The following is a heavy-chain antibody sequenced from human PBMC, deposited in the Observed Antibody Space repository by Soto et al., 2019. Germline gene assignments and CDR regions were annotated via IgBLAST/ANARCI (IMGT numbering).Heavy chain of an antibody. CDR3: ARDLSVEEYGWTTRGMDV. V-gene: IGHV3-30-3*01. J-gene: IGHJ6*02. CDR2: ISYDGSNK. Sequence: PGGSLRLSCAASGFTFSSYAMHWVRQAPGKGLEWVAVISYDGSNKYYADSVKGRFTISRDNSKNTLYLQMNSLRAEDTAVYYCARDLSVEEYGWTTRGMDVWGQGTTVTVSS. D-gene: IGHD3-10*01. CDR1: GFTFSSYA.